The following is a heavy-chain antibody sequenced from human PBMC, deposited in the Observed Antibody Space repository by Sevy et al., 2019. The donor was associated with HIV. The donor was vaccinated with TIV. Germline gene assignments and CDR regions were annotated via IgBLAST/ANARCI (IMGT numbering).Heavy chain of an antibody. J-gene: IGHJ6*02. V-gene: IGHV3-7*03. CDR1: GFIVSRYW. D-gene: IGHD2-15*01. CDR3: ARDMGYCSGGSCYTWDYYGMDV. Sequence: GGSLRLSCAASGFIVSRYWMTWVRQAPGKGLEWVANIKQDGSEKYYVDSVKGRFTISGENAKNSLYLQMNSLRAEDTAVYYCARDMGYCSGGSCYTWDYYGMDVWGQGTTVTVSS. CDR2: IKQDGSEK.